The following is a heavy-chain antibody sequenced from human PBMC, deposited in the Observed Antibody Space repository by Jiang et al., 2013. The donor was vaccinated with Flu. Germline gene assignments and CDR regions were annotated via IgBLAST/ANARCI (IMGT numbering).Heavy chain of an antibody. J-gene: IGHJ6*02. Sequence: VQLVESGGGLVQPGGSLRLSCAASGFTFSSYAMSWVRQAPGKGLEWVSGISGSGRSTYYADSVKGRFTISRDNARNSLHLQMNSLRAEDTAVYYCALQPIFGVDGWGQGTTVTVSS. CDR2: ISGSGRST. D-gene: IGHD4-11*01. CDR1: GFTFSSYA. CDR3: ALQPIFGVDG. V-gene: IGHV3-23*04.